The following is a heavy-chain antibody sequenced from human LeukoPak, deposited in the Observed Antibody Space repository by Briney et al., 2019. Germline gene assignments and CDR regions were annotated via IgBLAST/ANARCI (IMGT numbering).Heavy chain of an antibody. CDR3: ARVGPTYYFDSSDYPHDY. Sequence: GGSLRLSCAASGFTFSSYWMHWVRQAPGKGLVWVSRIKSDGSGTSYADSVKGRFTISRDNAKNTLYLQMNSLRAEDTAVYYCARVGPTYYFDSSDYPHDYWGQGTLVTVSS. CDR2: IKSDGSGT. V-gene: IGHV3-74*01. J-gene: IGHJ4*02. D-gene: IGHD3-22*01. CDR1: GFTFSSYW.